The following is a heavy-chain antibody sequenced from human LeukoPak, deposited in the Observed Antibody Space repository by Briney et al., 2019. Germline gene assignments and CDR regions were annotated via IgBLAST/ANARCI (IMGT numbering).Heavy chain of an antibody. CDR3: ASHIVVVTLYYFDH. Sequence: GSSVKVSCKASGGTFSNYAFNWVRQAPGQGLEWMGSIIPIVGTTTYPQKFQGRVTITADKSTSTACMELSSLRSEDTAMYYCASHIVVVTLYYFDHWGQGTPVTVSS. J-gene: IGHJ4*02. CDR1: GGTFSNYA. CDR2: IIPIVGTT. V-gene: IGHV1-69*04. D-gene: IGHD2-21*02.